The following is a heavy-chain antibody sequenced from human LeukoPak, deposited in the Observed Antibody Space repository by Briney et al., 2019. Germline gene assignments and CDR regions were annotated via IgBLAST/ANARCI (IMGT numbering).Heavy chain of an antibody. CDR1: GGTFSSYA. CDR2: IIPIFGTA. D-gene: IGHD3-10*01. CDR3: ARVGFGEDYYCMDV. Sequence: SVKVSCKASGGTFSSYAISWVRQAPGQGLEWMGGIIPIFGTANYAQKFQGRVTITADESTSTAYMELSSLRSEDMAVYYCARVGFGEDYYCMDVWGKGTTVTVSS. V-gene: IGHV1-69*13. J-gene: IGHJ6*03.